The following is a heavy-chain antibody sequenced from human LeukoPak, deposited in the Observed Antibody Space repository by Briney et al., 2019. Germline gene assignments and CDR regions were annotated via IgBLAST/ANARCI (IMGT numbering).Heavy chain of an antibody. CDR1: GFTFLAYS. J-gene: IGHJ1*01. V-gene: IGHV3-30*14. Sequence: PGGSLRLSCAASGFTFLAYSMHWVRQAPGKGLEWVAVMSYDETKKYYADSVKGRFTISRDHSKNTLYLQMSSLRAEDTAVYYCARVAYGDHQYFHHWGQGTLVTVSS. D-gene: IGHD4-17*01. CDR2: MSYDETKK. CDR3: ARVAYGDHQYFHH.